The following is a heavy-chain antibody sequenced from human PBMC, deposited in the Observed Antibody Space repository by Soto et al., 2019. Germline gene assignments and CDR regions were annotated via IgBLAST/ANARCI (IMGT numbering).Heavy chain of an antibody. CDR3: TKGNRGSSYSALDS. D-gene: IGHD2-15*01. J-gene: IGHJ5*01. CDR1: GFAFSNYA. CDR2: VSGSGASSNT. Sequence: GGSLRLSCTTSGFAFSNYAMAWVRQAPGKGPEWVSIVSGSGASSNTFYADSVKGRFTLSRDNSKNTLYLEMNSLRVEDTAIYFCTKGNRGSSYSALDSWGQGTLVTVSS. V-gene: IGHV3-23*01.